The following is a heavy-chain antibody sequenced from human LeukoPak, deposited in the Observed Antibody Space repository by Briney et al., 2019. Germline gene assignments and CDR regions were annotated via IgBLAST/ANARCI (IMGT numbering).Heavy chain of an antibody. CDR2: IIPIFGTA. CDR3: ATRGYCSSTSCEAPIYYYYGMDV. J-gene: IGHJ6*02. D-gene: IGHD2-2*01. CDR1: GGTFSSYA. V-gene: IGHV1-69*13. Sequence: VASVKVSCTASGGTFSSYAISWVRQAPGQGLEWMGGIIPIFGTANYAQKFQGRVTITADESTSTAYMELSSLRSEDTAVYYCATRGYCSSTSCEAPIYYYYGMDVWGQGTTVTVSS.